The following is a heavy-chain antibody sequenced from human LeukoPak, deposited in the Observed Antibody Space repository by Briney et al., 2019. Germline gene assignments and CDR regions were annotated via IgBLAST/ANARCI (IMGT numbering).Heavy chain of an antibody. J-gene: IGHJ4*02. Sequence: SETLSLTCTVSGGSISSYYWSWIRQPPGKGLEWIGYIYYSGSTNYNPSLKSRVTISVDTSKNQFSLKLSSVTAADTAVYYCTRNPEGRLRGRHFDYWGQGTLVTVSS. D-gene: IGHD3-16*01. CDR3: TRNPEGRLRGRHFDY. CDR1: GGSISSYY. V-gene: IGHV4-59*01. CDR2: IYYSGST.